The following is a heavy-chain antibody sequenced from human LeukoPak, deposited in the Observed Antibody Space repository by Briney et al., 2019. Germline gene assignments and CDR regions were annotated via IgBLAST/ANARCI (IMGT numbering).Heavy chain of an antibody. D-gene: IGHD4-17*01. CDR1: GFTFDDYA. J-gene: IGHJ6*02. CDR3: AKDCRYGEDYFYGMDV. V-gene: IGHV3-9*01. Sequence: PGGSLRLSCAASGFTFDDYAMHLVRQAPGKGLEWVSGISWNSGNIGYADSVKGRFTISRDNAKNSLFLQMNTLRAEDTALYYCAKDCRYGEDYFYGMDVWGQGTTVTVSS. CDR2: ISWNSGNI.